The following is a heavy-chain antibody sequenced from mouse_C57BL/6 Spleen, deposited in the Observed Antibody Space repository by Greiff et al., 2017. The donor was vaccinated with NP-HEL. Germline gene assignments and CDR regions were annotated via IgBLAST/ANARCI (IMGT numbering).Heavy chain of an antibody. CDR1: GFTFSDYG. CDR2: ISSGSSTI. D-gene: IGHD1-1*01. CDR3: ARAVANYYAMDY. Sequence: EVQLVESGGGLVKPGGSLKLSCAASGFTFSDYGMHWVRQAPEKGLEWVAYISSGSSTIYYADTLKGRFTISRDNAKNTLFLQMTSLRSEDTAMYYCARAVANYYAMDYWGQGTSVTVPS. J-gene: IGHJ4*01. V-gene: IGHV5-17*01.